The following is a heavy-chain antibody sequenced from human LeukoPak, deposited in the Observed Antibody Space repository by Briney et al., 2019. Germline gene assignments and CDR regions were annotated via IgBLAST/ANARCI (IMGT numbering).Heavy chain of an antibody. CDR3: ATAAYSSGLFDY. J-gene: IGHJ4*02. D-gene: IGHD6-19*01. V-gene: IGHV1-24*01. Sequence: ASVTVSCKVSGYTLTELSMHWVRQAPGKGLEWMGGFDPEDGETIYAQKFQGRVTMTEDTSTDTAYMELSSLRSEDTAVYYCATAAYSSGLFDYWGQGTLVTVSS. CDR1: GYTLTELS. CDR2: FDPEDGET.